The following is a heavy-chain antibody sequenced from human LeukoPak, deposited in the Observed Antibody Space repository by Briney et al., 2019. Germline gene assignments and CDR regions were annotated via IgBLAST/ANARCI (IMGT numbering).Heavy chain of an antibody. J-gene: IGHJ4*02. CDR2: IYYSGST. CDR3: ARSGTDIVVVVAAAGSFDY. Sequence: SETLSLTCTVSGGSISSSSYYWGWIRQPPGKGLEWIGSIYYSGSTYYNPSLKSRVTISVDTSKNQFSLKLSSVTAADTAVYYCARSGTDIVVVVAAAGSFDYWGQGTLVTVSS. CDR1: GGSISSSSYY. V-gene: IGHV4-39*07. D-gene: IGHD2-15*01.